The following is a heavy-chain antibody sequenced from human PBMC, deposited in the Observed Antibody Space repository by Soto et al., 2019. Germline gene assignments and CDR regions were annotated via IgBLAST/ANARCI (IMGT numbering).Heavy chain of an antibody. CDR3: ARETYSGYNWFDP. D-gene: IGHD5-12*01. CDR1: GYTFTSHY. CDR2: INPSGGST. V-gene: IGHV1-46*01. Sequence: SVKVSCKASGYTFTSHYIHWVRQAPGQGLEWMGIINPSGGSTTYAQKLQGSVTMTTDTSTGTVYMELRSLRSDDTAVYYCARETYSGYNWFDPWGQATLVTVSS. J-gene: IGHJ5*02.